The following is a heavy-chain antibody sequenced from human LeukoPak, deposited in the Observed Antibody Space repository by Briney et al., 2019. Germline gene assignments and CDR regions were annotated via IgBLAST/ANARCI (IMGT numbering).Heavy chain of an antibody. CDR2: INSDGSST. D-gene: IGHD3-10*01. V-gene: IGHV3-74*01. CDR1: GFTFSSYW. CDR3: ARGVQGKMGFSYGMDV. Sequence: PGGSLRLSCAASGFTFSSYWMHWVRQAPGKGLVWVSRINSDGSSTSYADSVKGRFTISRDNAKNTLYLQMNSLRAEDTAVYYCARGVQGKMGFSYGMDVWGKGTTVTVSS. J-gene: IGHJ6*04.